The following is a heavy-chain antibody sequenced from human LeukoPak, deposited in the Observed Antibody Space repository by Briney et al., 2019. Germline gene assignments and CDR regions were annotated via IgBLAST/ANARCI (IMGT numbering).Heavy chain of an antibody. Sequence: PGRSLRLSCAASGFTFDDYAMHWVRQAPGKGLEWVSGISWNSGSIGYADSVKGRFTISRDNAKNTLYLQMNSLKAEDTAVYFCATGSGTYYGYWGQGTLVTVSS. CDR3: ATGSGTYYGY. J-gene: IGHJ4*02. CDR2: ISWNSGSI. D-gene: IGHD1-26*01. CDR1: GFTFDDYA. V-gene: IGHV3-9*01.